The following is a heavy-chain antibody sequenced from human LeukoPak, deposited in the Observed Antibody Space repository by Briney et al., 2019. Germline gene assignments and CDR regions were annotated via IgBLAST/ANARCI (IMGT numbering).Heavy chain of an antibody. Sequence: GGSLRLSCAASGFTFSTYIMNWVRQTPGKGLEWVSSIGASTSYIYYADSVKGRFTISRDNAKNSLYLQMNSLRAEDTAVYYCAELGITMIGGVWGKGTTVTISS. CDR1: GFTFSTYI. D-gene: IGHD3-10*02. V-gene: IGHV3-21*01. CDR2: IGASTSYI. J-gene: IGHJ6*04. CDR3: AELGITMIGGV.